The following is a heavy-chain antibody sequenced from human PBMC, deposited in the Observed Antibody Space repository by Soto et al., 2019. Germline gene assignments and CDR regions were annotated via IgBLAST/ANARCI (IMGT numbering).Heavy chain of an antibody. CDR1: GGSISSYY. V-gene: IGHV4-59*08. D-gene: IGHD6-19*01. J-gene: IGHJ4*02. CDR2: IYYSGST. CDR3: ARHQRYGGDYFDY. Sequence: SETLSLTCTVSGGSISSYYWSWIRQPPGKGLEWIGYIYYSGSTNYNPSLKSRVTISVDTSKNQFSLKLSSVTAADTAVYYCARHQRYGGDYFDYWGQGTLVTVSS.